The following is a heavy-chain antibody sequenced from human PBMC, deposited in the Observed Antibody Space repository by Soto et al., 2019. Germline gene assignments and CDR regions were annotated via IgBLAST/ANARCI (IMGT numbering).Heavy chain of an antibody. CDR2: ISYDGSNK. Sequence: GGSLRLSCAASGFTFSSYGMHWVRQAPGKGLEWVAVISYDGSNKYYADSVKGRFTISRDNSKNTLYLQMNSLRAEDTAVYYCAKETIFGVVIIPVGLDYWGQGTLVTVSS. D-gene: IGHD3-3*01. J-gene: IGHJ4*02. CDR3: AKETIFGVVIIPVGLDY. V-gene: IGHV3-30*18. CDR1: GFTFSSYG.